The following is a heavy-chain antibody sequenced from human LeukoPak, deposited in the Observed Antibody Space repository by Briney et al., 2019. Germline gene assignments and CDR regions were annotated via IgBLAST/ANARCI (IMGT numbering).Heavy chain of an antibody. CDR2: INHSGST. Sequence: SETLSLTCAVYGGSFSGYYWSWIRQPPGKGLEWIGEINHSGSTNYNPSLKSRVTISVDTSKNQFSLKLSSVTAEDTAVYYCARERVAVSGWNDAFDIWGQGTMVTVSS. CDR1: GGSFSGYY. J-gene: IGHJ3*02. V-gene: IGHV4-34*01. D-gene: IGHD6-19*01. CDR3: ARERVAVSGWNDAFDI.